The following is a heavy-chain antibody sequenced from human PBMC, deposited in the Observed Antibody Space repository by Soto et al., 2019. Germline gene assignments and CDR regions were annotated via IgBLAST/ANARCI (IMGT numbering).Heavy chain of an antibody. CDR1: GDSVSNNGAT. CDR3: ARDPPRFNSGFDF. V-gene: IGHV6-1*01. D-gene: IGHD1-26*01. Sequence: SQTLSLTCAICGDSVSNNGATWNWIRQSPSRGLEWLGRAYYRSRWHYDYATSVRSRITINPDTSKNQFSLQLSSVTPEDTAVYYCARDPPRFNSGFDFWGQCSLVTVSS. CDR2: AYYRSRWHY. J-gene: IGHJ4*02.